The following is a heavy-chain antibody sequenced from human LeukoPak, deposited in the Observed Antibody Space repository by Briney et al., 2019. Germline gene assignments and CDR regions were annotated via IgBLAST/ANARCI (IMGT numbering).Heavy chain of an antibody. CDR3: ARRYYYGSGSFKGAFDI. CDR2: IYYSGST. J-gene: IGHJ3*02. Sequence: SETLSLICTVSGGSISSYYWSWIRQPPGKGLEWIGYIYYSGSTNYNPSLKSRVTIPVDTSKNQFSLKLSSVTAADTAVYYCARRYYYGSGSFKGAFDIWGQGTMVTVSS. CDR1: GGSISSYY. D-gene: IGHD3-10*01. V-gene: IGHV4-59*08.